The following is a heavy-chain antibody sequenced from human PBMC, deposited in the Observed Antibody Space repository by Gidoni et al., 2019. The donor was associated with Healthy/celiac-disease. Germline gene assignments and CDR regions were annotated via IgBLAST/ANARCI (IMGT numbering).Heavy chain of an antibody. CDR1: GGSIRSSSYY. CDR3: AREPKVATSWFDY. J-gene: IGHJ4*02. D-gene: IGHD5-12*01. CDR2: IYYSGST. V-gene: IGHV4-39*07. Sequence: QLQLQESGPGLVKPSATLSLPCTVSGGSIRSSSYYWGWIRQPPGKGLEWIGSIYYSGSTYYNPSLKSRVTISVDTSKNQFSLKLSSVTAADTAVYYCAREPKVATSWFDYWGQGTLVTVSS.